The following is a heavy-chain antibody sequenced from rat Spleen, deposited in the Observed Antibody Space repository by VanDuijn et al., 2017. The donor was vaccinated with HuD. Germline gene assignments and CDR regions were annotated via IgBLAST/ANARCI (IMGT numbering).Heavy chain of an antibody. D-gene: IGHD1-9*01. CDR3: TTGPRYYGYNRDVMDA. J-gene: IGHJ4*01. CDR2: ISYDGGST. CDR1: GFTFSNYG. V-gene: IGHV5-20*01. Sequence: EVQLVESGGGLVQPGRSMKLSCAASGFTFSNYGMAWVRQAPKKGLEWVAYISYDGGSTYYRDSVKGRFTISRDNAKSTLYLQMDSLRSEDTATYYCTTGPRYYGYNRDVMDAWGQGASVTVSS.